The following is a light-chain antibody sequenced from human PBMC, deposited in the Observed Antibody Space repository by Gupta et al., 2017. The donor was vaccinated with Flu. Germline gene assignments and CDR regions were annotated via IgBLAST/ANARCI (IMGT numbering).Light chain of an antibody. CDR3: KSSEASNNCVV. V-gene: IGLV2-8*01. Sequence: QSALTQPPSASGSPGQSVTISCTGTSSDVGGYTYGSWYQQHPGKDHKLMSDEVSKRPDGVPDRFSGSKSGTNDYLTTSGLQAEDEAEYYCKSSEASNNCVVFGGGTKRTVL. CDR1: SSDVGGYTY. J-gene: IGLJ2*01. CDR2: EVS.